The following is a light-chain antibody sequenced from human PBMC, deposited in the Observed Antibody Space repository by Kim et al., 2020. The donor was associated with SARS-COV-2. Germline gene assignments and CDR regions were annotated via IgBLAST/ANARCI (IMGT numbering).Light chain of an antibody. CDR2: KAS. Sequence: SATVGDIVTITCRASQSISSWLAWYQQKPGKAPKVLIYKASSLESGVPSRFSGSGSGAEFTLTISSLQPDDFATYYCQQYYSYPTFGQGTKVDIK. CDR1: QSISSW. V-gene: IGKV1-5*03. CDR3: QQYYSYPT. J-gene: IGKJ1*01.